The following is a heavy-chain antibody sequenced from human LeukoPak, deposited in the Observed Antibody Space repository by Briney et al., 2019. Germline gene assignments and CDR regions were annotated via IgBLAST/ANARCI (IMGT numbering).Heavy chain of an antibody. CDR2: IYSGGST. V-gene: IGHV3-53*01. CDR3: ARGFDP. Sequence: ETLSLTCTVSGGSISSYYWSWIRQPAGKGLEWVSVIYSGGSTYYADSVKGRFTISRDNSKNTLYLQMNSLRAEDTAVYYCARGFDPWGQGTLVTVSS. CDR1: GGSISSYY. J-gene: IGHJ5*02.